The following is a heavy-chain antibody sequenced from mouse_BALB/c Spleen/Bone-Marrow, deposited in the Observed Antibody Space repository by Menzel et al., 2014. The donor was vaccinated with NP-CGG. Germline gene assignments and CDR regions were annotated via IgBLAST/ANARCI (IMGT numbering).Heavy chain of an antibody. CDR1: GYTFSSYW. V-gene: IGHV1-9*01. Sequence: QVQLQQSGAVLMKPGASVKISCKATGYTFSSYWIEWVKQRPGHGLEWIGEILPGSGSTNYNEKFKGKATFTADTSSNTAYMQLSSLTSEDSAVYYCAREDGLWYFDVWGAGTTVTVSS. CDR2: ILPGSGST. D-gene: IGHD1-1*01. J-gene: IGHJ1*01. CDR3: AREDGLWYFDV.